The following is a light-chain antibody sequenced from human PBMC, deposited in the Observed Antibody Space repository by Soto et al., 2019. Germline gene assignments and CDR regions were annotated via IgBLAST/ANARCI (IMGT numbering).Light chain of an antibody. Sequence: DIQMTQSPSSLSASVGHRVTITCRASQSISSYLNWYQPKPGKAPKLLIYAASSLQGGVPSRSSGSGSGTDFTLTISRPQPEEVATYNCQQSYSTPWTFGQGTKVDIK. J-gene: IGKJ1*01. CDR1: QSISSY. CDR3: QQSYSTPWT. V-gene: IGKV1-39*01. CDR2: AAS.